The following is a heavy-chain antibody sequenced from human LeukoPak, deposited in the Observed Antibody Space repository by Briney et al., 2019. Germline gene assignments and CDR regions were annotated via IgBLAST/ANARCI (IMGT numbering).Heavy chain of an antibody. CDR2: IGSDSTHI. Sequence: PGGSLRLSCEGSELTFSGYAMKWVRPAPGKGLQWVSVIGSDSTHIHYADSVRGRFTISRDNSRKTLYLQMNSLRVEDTAVYYCATYEQTTVTTEFWGQGTLVSVSS. CDR3: ATYEQTTVTTEF. D-gene: IGHD4-17*01. J-gene: IGHJ4*02. CDR1: ELTFSGYA. V-gene: IGHV3-23*01.